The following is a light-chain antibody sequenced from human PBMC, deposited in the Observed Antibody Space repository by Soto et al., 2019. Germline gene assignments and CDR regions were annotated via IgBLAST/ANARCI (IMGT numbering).Light chain of an antibody. V-gene: IGKV1-39*01. CDR3: QQGYSNPWT. Sequence: DIQLTQSTSSLSASVGDRVTITCRASQSGNTYLHWYQQKAGQAPKLLIYAASNLQSGVPSRFSGRGSGTDFTLTVDSLQPEDFATYYCQQGYSNPWTFGQGTKVDI. J-gene: IGKJ1*01. CDR2: AAS. CDR1: QSGNTY.